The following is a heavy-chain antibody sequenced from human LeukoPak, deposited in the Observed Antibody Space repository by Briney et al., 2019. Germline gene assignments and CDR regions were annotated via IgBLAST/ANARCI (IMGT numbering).Heavy chain of an antibody. CDR2: ISGSGGST. D-gene: IGHD2-15*01. CDR3: AQDCSGGSCSVWDY. Sequence: PGGSLRLSCAASGFTFSSYDMSWVRQAPGKGLEWVSAISGSGGSTYYADSVKGRFTISRDNSKNTLYLQMNSLRAEDTAVYYCAQDCSGGSCSVWDYWGQGTLVTVSS. V-gene: IGHV3-23*01. CDR1: GFTFSSYD. J-gene: IGHJ4*02.